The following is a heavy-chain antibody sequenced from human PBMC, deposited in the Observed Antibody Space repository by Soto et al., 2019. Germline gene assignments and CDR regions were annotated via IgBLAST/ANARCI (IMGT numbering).Heavy chain of an antibody. D-gene: IGHD5-12*01. Sequence: QLQLQESGSGLVKPSQTLSLTCAVSGGSISSGGYSWSWIRQPPGKGLEWIGYIYHSGSTYYNPSLKRRVPISVDRSKHQFSRKLSSVTAADTAVYYCAAGGGLPRYYWGQGTLVTVSS. J-gene: IGHJ4*02. CDR2: IYHSGST. CDR1: GGSISSGGYS. CDR3: AAGGGLPRYY. V-gene: IGHV4-30-2*01.